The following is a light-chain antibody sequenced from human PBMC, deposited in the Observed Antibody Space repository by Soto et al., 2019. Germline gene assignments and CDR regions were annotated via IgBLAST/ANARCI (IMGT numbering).Light chain of an antibody. CDR1: SSDVGGYNY. CDR2: DVS. J-gene: IGLJ1*01. V-gene: IGLV2-14*01. Sequence: QSVLTQPASVSGSPGQSITISCTGTSSDVGGYNYVSWYQQRPGKAPKFMIYDVSNRPSGVSNRFSGSKSGNTASLTISGLQAEDEADYYCSSYTTSNTRQIVFGTGTK. CDR3: SSYTTSNTRQIV.